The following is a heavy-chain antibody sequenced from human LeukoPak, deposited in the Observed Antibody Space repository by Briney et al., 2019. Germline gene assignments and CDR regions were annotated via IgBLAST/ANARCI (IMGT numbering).Heavy chain of an antibody. Sequence: GCLRLSCAPPGFTFTIYAMSWVRQAPGEGLGWVSGINADVVRTYYADSVKGRFTLSTETSQNTLSLRLYSLRAEETAIYYFAKDATRTSGWYYFDHWGQGSLVTVSS. CDR2: INADVVRT. CDR1: GFTFTIYA. V-gene: IGHV3-23*01. J-gene: IGHJ4*02. CDR3: AKDATRTSGWYYFDH. D-gene: IGHD6-19*01.